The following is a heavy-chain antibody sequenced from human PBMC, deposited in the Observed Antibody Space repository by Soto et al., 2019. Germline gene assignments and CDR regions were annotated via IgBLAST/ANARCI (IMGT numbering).Heavy chain of an antibody. D-gene: IGHD6-19*01. Sequence: PGESLKISFKGSGYRFTSYWIGWVLRMPGKGLEWMGIIYPGDSDTRYSPSFEGQVTISADKSISTAYLQWSSLKASDTAMYYCARHQAGSHYYYYGMDVWGQGTTVTVSS. CDR2: IYPGDSDT. CDR1: GYRFTSYW. CDR3: ARHQAGSHYYYYGMDV. J-gene: IGHJ6*02. V-gene: IGHV5-51*01.